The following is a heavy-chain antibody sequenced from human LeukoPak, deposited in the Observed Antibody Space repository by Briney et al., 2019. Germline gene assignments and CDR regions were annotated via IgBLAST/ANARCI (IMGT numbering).Heavy chain of an antibody. CDR3: AKGRNDYGSGSYLSDY. CDR1: GFTLTNYA. CDR2: ISGSGGST. D-gene: IGHD3-10*01. V-gene: IGHV3-23*01. Sequence: GGSLRLSCAASGFTLTNYARSSGRQAPGKGLEWVSGISGSGGSTNYADSVKGRFTISRDNSKNTLYLQMNSLRPEDTGVYYCAKGRNDYGSGSYLSDYWGQGTLVTVSS. J-gene: IGHJ4*02.